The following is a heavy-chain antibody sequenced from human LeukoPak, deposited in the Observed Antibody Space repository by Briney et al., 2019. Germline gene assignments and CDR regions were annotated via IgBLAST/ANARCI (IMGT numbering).Heavy chain of an antibody. D-gene: IGHD3-22*01. CDR2: ISSSSSTI. CDR1: GFTFSSYS. CDR3: ASANLGKYDSSAHDEYYFDY. J-gene: IGHJ4*02. Sequence: GGSLRLSCAASGFTFSSYSMNWVRQAPGKGLEWVLYISSSSSTIYYADSVKGRFTISRDNAKNSLYLQMNSLRAEDTAVYYCASANLGKYDSSAHDEYYFDYWGQGTLVTVSS. V-gene: IGHV3-48*01.